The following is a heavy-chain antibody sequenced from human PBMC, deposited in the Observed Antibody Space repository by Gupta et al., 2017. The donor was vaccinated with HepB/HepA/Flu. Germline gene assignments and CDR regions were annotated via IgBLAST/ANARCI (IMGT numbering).Heavy chain of an antibody. J-gene: IGHJ4*02. V-gene: IGHV3-74*01. CDR3: ASVSGYYVDH. D-gene: IGHD3-22*01. CDR2: INTDERIT. CDR1: GFTFSNYW. Sequence: EVQLVESVGGLVQPGGSLRLSCAASGFTFSNYWMHGVRQVPGKGLVWVSRINTDERITTDADSVKGRFKISRDNAKNTLYLQMNSLTAEDTAVYDCASVSGYYVDHGGQGTRVTVYS.